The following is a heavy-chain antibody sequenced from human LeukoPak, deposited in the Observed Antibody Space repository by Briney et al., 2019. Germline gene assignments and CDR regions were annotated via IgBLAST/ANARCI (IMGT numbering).Heavy chain of an antibody. CDR2: IDWDDDK. CDR1: GFSLSTSGVR. CDR3: ARTPYCGGDCYVDY. D-gene: IGHD2-21*02. J-gene: IGHJ4*02. Sequence: ESGPALVKPTQTLTLTCTFSGFSLSTSGVRVSWIRQPPGKALEWLARIDWDDDKFYSTSLKTRLTISKDTSKNQVVLTMTNMDPADTATYYCARTPYCGGDCYVDYWGQGTLVTVSS. V-gene: IGHV2-70*04.